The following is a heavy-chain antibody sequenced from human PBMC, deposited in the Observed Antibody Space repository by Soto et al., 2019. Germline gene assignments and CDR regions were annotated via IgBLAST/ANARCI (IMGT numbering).Heavy chain of an antibody. CDR2: ISYDGSNK. Sequence: QVQLVESGGGAVQPGRSLRLSCAASGFTFSSYGMHWVRQAPGKGLEWVAVISYDGSNKYYADSVKGRFTISRDNSQNTLYLQMNSLRAEDTAVYYCAKAGQGMSSSWLPFDYWGQGTLVTVSS. J-gene: IGHJ4*02. D-gene: IGHD6-13*01. V-gene: IGHV3-30*18. CDR3: AKAGQGMSSSWLPFDY. CDR1: GFTFSSYG.